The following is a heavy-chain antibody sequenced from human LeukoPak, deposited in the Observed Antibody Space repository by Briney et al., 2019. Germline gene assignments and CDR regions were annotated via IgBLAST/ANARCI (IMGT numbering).Heavy chain of an antibody. CDR1: GFTVSSDS. D-gene: IGHD2/OR15-2a*01. CDR3: GSLHNRPL. V-gene: IGHV3-53*01. Sequence: GGSLRLSCTVSGFTVSSDSMSWVRQAPGKGLEWVSFIYSGGSTHYSDSVKGRFTISRDNAKNSLDLQMTSLRAEDTAIYYCGSLHNRPLWGQGTLVTVSS. J-gene: IGHJ1*01. CDR2: IYSGGST.